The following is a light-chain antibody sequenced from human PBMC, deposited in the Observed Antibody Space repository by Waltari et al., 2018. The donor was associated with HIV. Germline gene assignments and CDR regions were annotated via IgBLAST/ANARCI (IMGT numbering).Light chain of an antibody. CDR3: QAWDSSTAFYV. Sequence: SYELTQPPSVSVSPGQTASITCSGAKLGDKHACWYQQKPGQSPVLVIYQDNKRPSGIPERFSGSNSGNTATLTISGTQAVDEADYYCQAWDSSTAFYVFGTGTKVTVL. V-gene: IGLV3-1*01. CDR1: KLGDKH. J-gene: IGLJ1*01. CDR2: QDN.